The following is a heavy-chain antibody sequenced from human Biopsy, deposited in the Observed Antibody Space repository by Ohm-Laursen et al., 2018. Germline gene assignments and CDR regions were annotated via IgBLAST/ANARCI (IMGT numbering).Heavy chain of an antibody. V-gene: IGHV3-7*01. CDR2: IKPDGSEK. Sequence: SLRLSCLASGFTFSNSWMRWFRQAPGKGLEWVANIKPDGSEKSYVDSVRGRFTISRDNAKNSLYLQMNSLTAEDTASYYCATTGGGLWGQGTMVTVSS. J-gene: IGHJ3*01. CDR1: GFTFSNSW. D-gene: IGHD3-16*01. CDR3: ATTGGGL.